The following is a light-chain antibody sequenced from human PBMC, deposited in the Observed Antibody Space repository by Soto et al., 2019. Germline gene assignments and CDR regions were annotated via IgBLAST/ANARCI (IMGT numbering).Light chain of an antibody. Sequence: DIVLTQSPVTLSLSPGERATLSCRASQSLRSSYLAWYQQKPGQAPRLLMYGASNRATGFPDRFSGSGSGTDFTLTISRLEPEDFAVSYCHCQQFDNSPLYTFGQGTKLEIK. CDR2: GAS. J-gene: IGKJ2*01. CDR3: QQFDNSPLYT. CDR1: QSLRSSY. V-gene: IGKV3-20*01.